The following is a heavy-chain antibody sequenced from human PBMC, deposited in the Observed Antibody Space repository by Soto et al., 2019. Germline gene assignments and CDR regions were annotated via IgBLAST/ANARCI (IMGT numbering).Heavy chain of an antibody. Sequence: QVQLRESGPGLVKPSETLSLSCSVSGDSLNGYYWSWIRQPPGKGLEWIGFIYYRGNTNYKPSLKSQITISVDASKNQLSLRLSSVTAADTAVYYCARHRQRAYTGYESGFDSWGQGIMVTVSS. J-gene: IGHJ4*02. D-gene: IGHD5-12*01. CDR1: GDSLNGYY. CDR3: ARHRQRAYTGYESGFDS. V-gene: IGHV4-59*08. CDR2: IYYRGNT.